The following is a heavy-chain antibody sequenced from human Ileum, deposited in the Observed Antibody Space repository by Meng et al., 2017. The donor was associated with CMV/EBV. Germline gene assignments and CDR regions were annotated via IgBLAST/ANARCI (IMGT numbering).Heavy chain of an antibody. D-gene: IGHD3-10*01. CDR2: ICGTGTI. J-gene: IGHJ5*02. CDR3: ARRVREVRERSWENWLTP. CDR1: GGSISTYC. Sequence: VPAQGAVPGLVSPSETRFRICAVSGGSISTYCWNWLRQSAGKRLEWIGRICGTGTIQYNPSFKSRLTLSLDTSKSQYSLRLTSVTAADTAVYFCARRVREVRERSWENWLTPWGQGILVTVSS. V-gene: IGHV4-4*07.